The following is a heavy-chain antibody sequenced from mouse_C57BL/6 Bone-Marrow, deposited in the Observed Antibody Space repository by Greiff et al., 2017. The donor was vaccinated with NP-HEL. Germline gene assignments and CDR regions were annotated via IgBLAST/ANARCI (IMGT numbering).Heavy chain of an antibody. CDR2: ISYSGST. J-gene: IGHJ2*01. CDR1: GYSITSGYD. CDR3: ARAEDYGNYVLDY. D-gene: IGHD2-1*01. V-gene: IGHV3-1*01. Sequence: DVKLQESGPGMVKPSQSLSLTCTVTGYSITSGYDWHWIRHFPGNKLEWMGYISYSGSTNYNPSLKSRISITHDTSKNHFFLKLNSVTTEDTATYYCARAEDYGNYVLDYWGQGTTLTVSS.